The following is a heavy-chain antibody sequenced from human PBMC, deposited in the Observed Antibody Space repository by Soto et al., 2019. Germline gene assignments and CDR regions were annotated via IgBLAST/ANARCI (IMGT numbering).Heavy chain of an antibody. CDR1: GFTFSSYG. Sequence: QVQLVESGGGVVQPGRSLRLSCAASGFTFSSYGMHWVRQAPGKGLEWVAVIWYDGSNKYYADSVKGRFTISRDNSKNTLYLQMNSLRAEDTAVYYCARNDYGALGPWDIFDYWGQGTLVTVSS. CDR3: ARNDYGALGPWDIFDY. J-gene: IGHJ4*02. V-gene: IGHV3-33*01. CDR2: IWYDGSNK. D-gene: IGHD4-17*01.